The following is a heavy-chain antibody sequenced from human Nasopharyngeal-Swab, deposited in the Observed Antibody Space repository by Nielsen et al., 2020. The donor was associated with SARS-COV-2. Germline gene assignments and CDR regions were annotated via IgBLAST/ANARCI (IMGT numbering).Heavy chain of an antibody. CDR3: ARGQAYYYGSGSYDWFDP. V-gene: IGHV4-34*01. D-gene: IGHD3-10*01. J-gene: IGHJ5*02. Sequence: WIRQPPGKGLEWIGEINHSGSTNYNPSLKSRVTISVDTSKNQFSLKLSSVTAADTAVYYCARGQAYYYGSGSYDWFDPWGQGTLVTVSS. CDR2: INHSGST.